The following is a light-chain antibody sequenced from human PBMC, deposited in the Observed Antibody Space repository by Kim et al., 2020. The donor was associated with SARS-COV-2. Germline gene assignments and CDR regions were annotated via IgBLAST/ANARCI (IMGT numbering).Light chain of an antibody. J-gene: IGKJ4*01. Sequence: SLSPGERATLSCRASQNIRNSLAWYQQKPGQAPRLLIFDASKRATGIPAKISGSGSGTDFTLTISSLESEDFAIYYCQQRTNWPLTFGGGTKVEI. CDR3: QQRTNWPLT. CDR2: DAS. V-gene: IGKV3-11*01. CDR1: QNIRNS.